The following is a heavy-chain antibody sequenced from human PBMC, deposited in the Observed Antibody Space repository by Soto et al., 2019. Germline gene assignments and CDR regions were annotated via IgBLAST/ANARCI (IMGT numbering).Heavy chain of an antibody. V-gene: IGHV3-33*01. CDR1: GFTFSNYG. J-gene: IGHJ5*02. CDR3: ARDIGPTNSDCDP. CDR2: IQSDGRKT. Sequence: QVQLVESGGGVVQPGTSLRLSCATSGFTFSNYGMHWVRQAPGTGLEWVAAIQSDGRKTYYSDSVKGRFTISRDDSMRTLYLQMSSLRVEDTAVYSCARDIGPTNSDCDPWGQGPRVTVSS. D-gene: IGHD7-27*01.